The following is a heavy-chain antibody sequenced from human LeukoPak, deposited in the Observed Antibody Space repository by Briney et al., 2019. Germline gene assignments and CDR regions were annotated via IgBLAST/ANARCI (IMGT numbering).Heavy chain of an antibody. V-gene: IGHV3-21*01. D-gene: IGHD3-3*01. Sequence: GGSLRLSCAASGFTFSSYSMNWVRQPPGKGLEWVSSISTGSEYIYYADSVKGRFTISRDNAKNSLYLQMNSLRAEDTAVYYCAREGYDFWSGFISAGYYYYYMDVWGEGTTVTVSS. J-gene: IGHJ6*03. CDR2: ISTGSEYI. CDR3: AREGYDFWSGFISAGYYYYYMDV. CDR1: GFTFSSYS.